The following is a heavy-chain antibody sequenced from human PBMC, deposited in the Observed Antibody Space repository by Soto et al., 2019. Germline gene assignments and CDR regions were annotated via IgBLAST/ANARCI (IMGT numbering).Heavy chain of an antibody. CDR2: IDPSDSYT. Sequence: GESLKISCKGSGYSFTSYWIGWVRQMPGKGLEWMGRIDPSDSYTNYSPSFQGHVTISADKSISTAYLQWSSLKASDTAMYYCARGQSLRYFDWLSGRYYYYGMDVWGQGTTVTVSS. D-gene: IGHD3-9*01. CDR1: GYSFTSYW. J-gene: IGHJ6*02. CDR3: ARGQSLRYFDWLSGRYYYYGMDV. V-gene: IGHV5-10-1*01.